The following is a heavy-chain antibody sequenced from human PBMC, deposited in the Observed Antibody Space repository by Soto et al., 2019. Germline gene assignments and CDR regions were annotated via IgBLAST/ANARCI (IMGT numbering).Heavy chain of an antibody. D-gene: IGHD1-1*01. Sequence: SSETLSLTCTVSGGSISSGGYYWSWIRQHPGKGLEWIGYIYYSGSTYYNPSLKSRVTISVDTSKNQFSLKLSSVTAADTAVYYCARAHGNYPYPWYFDYWGQGTLVTVSS. CDR2: IYYSGST. CDR3: ARAHGNYPYPWYFDY. V-gene: IGHV4-31*03. J-gene: IGHJ4*02. CDR1: GGSISSGGYY.